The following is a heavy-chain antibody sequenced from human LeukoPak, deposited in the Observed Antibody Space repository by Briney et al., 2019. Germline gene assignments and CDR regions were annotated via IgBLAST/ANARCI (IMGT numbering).Heavy chain of an antibody. Sequence: GRSLRLSCAASGFSFSSNVMHWVRQAPGKGLEWVAQISHDGNDKYYADSVKSRSTISRDNSKNTLFLQLDSLRAEDTAVYFCAKVGIGYYYPFDYWGRGTLVTVSS. D-gene: IGHD3-22*01. J-gene: IGHJ4*02. CDR2: ISHDGNDK. V-gene: IGHV3-30*18. CDR1: GFSFSSNV. CDR3: AKVGIGYYYPFDY.